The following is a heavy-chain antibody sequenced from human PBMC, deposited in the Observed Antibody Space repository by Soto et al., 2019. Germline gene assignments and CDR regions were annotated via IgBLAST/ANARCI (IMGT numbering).Heavy chain of an antibody. D-gene: IGHD2-2*01. CDR1: GYTFTSYY. Sequence: ASVKVSCKASGYTFTSYYMHWVRQAPGQGLEWMGIINPSGGSTSYAQKFQGRVTMTRDTSTSTVYMELSSLRPEDTAVYYCARAIGTAPTSYYFDYWGQGTLVTVSS. CDR2: INPSGGST. CDR3: ARAIGTAPTSYYFDY. V-gene: IGHV1-46*01. J-gene: IGHJ4*02.